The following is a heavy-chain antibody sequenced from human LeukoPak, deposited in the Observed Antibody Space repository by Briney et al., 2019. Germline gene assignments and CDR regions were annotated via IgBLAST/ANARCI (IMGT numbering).Heavy chain of an antibody. CDR3: AKDIGAWDYYYGMDV. CDR2: ISWNSGSI. J-gene: IGHJ6*02. CDR1: GFTFDDYA. D-gene: IGHD7-27*01. V-gene: IGHV3-9*01. Sequence: PGGSLRLSCAASGFTFDDYAMHWVRHAPGKGLEWVSGISWNSGSIGYADSVKGRFTISRDNAKNSLYLQMNSLRAEDTALYYCAKDIGAWDYYYGMDVWGQGTTVTVSS.